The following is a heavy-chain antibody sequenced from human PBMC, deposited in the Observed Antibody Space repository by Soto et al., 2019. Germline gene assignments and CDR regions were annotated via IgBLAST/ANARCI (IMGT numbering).Heavy chain of an antibody. J-gene: IGHJ6*02. D-gene: IGHD3-22*01. CDR1: GYSFTSYW. CDR2: IDPSDSYT. Sequence: PGESLKISCKGSGYSFTSYWISWVRQMPGKGLEWMGRIDPSDSYTNYSPSFQGHVTISADKSISTAYLQWSSLKASDTAMYYCARLSARSGYYPLGYYYGMDVWGQGTTVTVSS. CDR3: ARLSARSGYYPLGYYYGMDV. V-gene: IGHV5-10-1*01.